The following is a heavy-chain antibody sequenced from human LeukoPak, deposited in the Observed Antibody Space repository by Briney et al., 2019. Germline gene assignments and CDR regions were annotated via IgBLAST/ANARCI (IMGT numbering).Heavy chain of an antibody. CDR3: ARDSYELGATFDY. J-gene: IGHJ4*02. CDR2: INIDGTTT. V-gene: IGHV3-74*01. D-gene: IGHD1-26*01. Sequence: GGSLRLSCAASGFTFSSFWAHWVRQAPGKGLVWISRINIDGTTTNYADSVKGRFTVSRDNAKNTLFLQLRSLRVEDTAVYYCARDSYELGATFDYWGQGSLVTVSS. CDR1: GFTFSSFW.